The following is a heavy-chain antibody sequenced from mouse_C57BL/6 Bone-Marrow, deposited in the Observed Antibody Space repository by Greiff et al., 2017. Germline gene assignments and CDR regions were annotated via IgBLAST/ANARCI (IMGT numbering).Heavy chain of an antibody. V-gene: IGHV14-4*01. CDR3: TTFIYYCSSFFAY. D-gene: IGHD1-1*01. CDR1: GFNIKDDY. CDR2: IDPENGDT. J-gene: IGHJ3*01. Sequence: VQLQQSGAELVRPGASVKLSCTASGFNIKDDYMHWVKQRPEQGLEWIGWIDPENGDTEYASKFQGKATITADTSSNTAYLQLSSLTSEDTAVYYCTTFIYYCSSFFAYWGQGTLVTVSA.